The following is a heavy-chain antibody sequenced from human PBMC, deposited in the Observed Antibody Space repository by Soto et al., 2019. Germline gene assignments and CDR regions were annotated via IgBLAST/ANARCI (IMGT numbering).Heavy chain of an antibody. Sequence: QVLLHESGPELVKPSGTLSLTCTVSGVSISRGDWWSWVRQAPGKELQWIGEIHHSAGTSSHPSLRSRVPLSVDTSQNPFSLNLKSVTAADTGVYYCARHVYDTRLNYLYPDSWGQGLLVTLSS. V-gene: IGHV4-4*02. D-gene: IGHD3-16*02. CDR2: IHHSAGT. CDR1: GVSISRGDW. CDR3: ARHVYDTRLNYLYPDS. J-gene: IGHJ4*02.